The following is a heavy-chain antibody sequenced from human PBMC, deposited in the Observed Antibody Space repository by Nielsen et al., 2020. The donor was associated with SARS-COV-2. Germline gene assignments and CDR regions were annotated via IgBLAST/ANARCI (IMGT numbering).Heavy chain of an antibody. CDR2: IYPADSDT. CDR1: GSRFTSYW. D-gene: IGHD2-2*01. J-gene: IGHJ4*02. V-gene: IGHV5-51*01. CDR3: ARQGRFCSRTTCSRNYFDS. Sequence: GGSLRLSCEASGSRFTSYWIAWVRQTPGKGLEWMGIIYPADSDTKYSPSIQDQVTISADKSITTAYLQWSSLKASDTAIYYCARQGRFCSRTTCSRNYFDSWGQGTLVTVSS.